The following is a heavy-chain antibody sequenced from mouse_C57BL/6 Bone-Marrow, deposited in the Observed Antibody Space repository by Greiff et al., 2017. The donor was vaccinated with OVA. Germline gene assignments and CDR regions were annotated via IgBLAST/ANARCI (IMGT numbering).Heavy chain of an antibody. V-gene: IGHV1-4*01. Sequence: VKLQESGAELARPGASVKMSCKASGYTFTSYTMHWVKQRPGQGLEWIGYINPSSGYTKYNQKFKDKATLTADKSSSSAYMQLSSLTSEDSAVYYCAKDYCGSSSCFADCGQGTLVTVSA. CDR1: GYTFTSYT. CDR3: AKDYCGSSSCFAD. D-gene: IGHD1-1*01. CDR2: INPSSGYT. J-gene: IGHJ3*01.